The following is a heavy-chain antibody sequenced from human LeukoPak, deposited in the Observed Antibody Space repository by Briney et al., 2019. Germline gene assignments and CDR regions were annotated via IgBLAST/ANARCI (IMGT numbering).Heavy chain of an antibody. CDR3: ASAPGYSSGWYGREFDY. Sequence: ASVKVSCKASGYTFTSYGISWVRQAPGQGLEWMGWICAYNGNTNYAQKLQGRVTMTTDTSTSTAYMELRSLRSDDTAVYYCASAPGYSSGWYGREFDYWGQGTLVTVSS. CDR2: ICAYNGNT. V-gene: IGHV1-18*01. D-gene: IGHD6-19*01. CDR1: GYTFTSYG. J-gene: IGHJ4*02.